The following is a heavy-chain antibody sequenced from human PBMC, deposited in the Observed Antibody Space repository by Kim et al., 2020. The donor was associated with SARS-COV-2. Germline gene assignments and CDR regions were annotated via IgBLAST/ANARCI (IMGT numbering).Heavy chain of an antibody. D-gene: IGHD3-10*01. CDR2: ISYDGSNK. V-gene: IGHV3-30*04. Sequence: GGSLRLSCAASGFTFSSYAMHWVRRAPGKGLEWVAVISYDGSNKYYADSVKGRFTISRDNSKNTLYLQMNSLRAEDTAVYYCARGGAYYYGSGSFDYWGQGTLVTVSS. J-gene: IGHJ4*02. CDR3: ARGGAYYYGSGSFDY. CDR1: GFTFSSYA.